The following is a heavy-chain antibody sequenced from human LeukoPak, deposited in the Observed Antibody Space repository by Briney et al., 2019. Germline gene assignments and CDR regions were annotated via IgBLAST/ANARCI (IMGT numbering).Heavy chain of an antibody. CDR1: GFTFSSYA. CDR2: ISYDGSNK. J-gene: IGHJ6*02. Sequence: GGSLRLSCAASGFTFSSYAMHWVRQAPGKGLEWVAVISYDGSNKYYADSVKGRFTISRDNAKNSLYLQMNSLRAEDTALYYCAKDTKNLHYDILTGLDVWGQGTTVTVSS. D-gene: IGHD3-9*01. CDR3: AKDTKNLHYDILTGLDV. V-gene: IGHV3-30*04.